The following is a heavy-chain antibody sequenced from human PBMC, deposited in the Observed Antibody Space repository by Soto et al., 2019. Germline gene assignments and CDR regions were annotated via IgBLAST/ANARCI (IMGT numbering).Heavy chain of an antibody. D-gene: IGHD3-3*01. CDR2: IIPIFGTA. CDR3: ARGDIKEYYDLFDP. CDR1: GGTFSSYA. V-gene: IGHV1-69*01. J-gene: IGHJ5*02. Sequence: QVQLVQSGAEVKKPGSSVKVSCKASGGTFSSYAISWVRQAPGQGLEWMGGIIPIFGTANYAQKFQGRVTITADESTSTAYMELSRLTSEDTAVYYCARGDIKEYYDLFDPWGQGTLVTVSS.